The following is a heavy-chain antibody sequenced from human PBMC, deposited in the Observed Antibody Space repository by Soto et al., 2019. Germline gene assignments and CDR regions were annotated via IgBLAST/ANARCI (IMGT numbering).Heavy chain of an antibody. J-gene: IGHJ4*02. D-gene: IGHD2-15*01. CDR3: ARGSRYCSDVSCYFLPGIDS. V-gene: IGHV1-69*12. Sequence: QVRLVQSGAEVTKPGSSVKVCCKASGDTFSSYAISWVRQALGQGLAWMGGIIPIFGTANYAQKVQGRVTSTADESTSTAYRELSSLRAEDSAVYYCARGSRYCSDVSCYFLPGIDSLGPGTLVTVSS. CDR2: IIPIFGTA. CDR1: GDTFSSYA.